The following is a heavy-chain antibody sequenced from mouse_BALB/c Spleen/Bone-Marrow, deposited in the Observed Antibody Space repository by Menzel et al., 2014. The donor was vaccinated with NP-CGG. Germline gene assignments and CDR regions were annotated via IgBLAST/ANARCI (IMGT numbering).Heavy chain of an antibody. CDR1: GFTFTDYY. J-gene: IGHJ1*01. CDR3: ARDNYYGYHWYFDV. CDR2: IRNKANGYTT. Sequence: EVKVEESGGGLVQPGGSLRLSCAPSGFTFTDYYMSWVRQPPGKALEWLGFIRNKANGYTTEYSASVKGRFTISRDNSQSILYLQMNTLRAEDSATYYCARDNYYGYHWYFDVWGAGTTVTVSS. V-gene: IGHV7-3*02. D-gene: IGHD1-2*01.